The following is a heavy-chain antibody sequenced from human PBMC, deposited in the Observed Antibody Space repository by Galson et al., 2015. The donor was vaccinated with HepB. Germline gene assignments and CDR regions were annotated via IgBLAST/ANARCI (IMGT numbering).Heavy chain of an antibody. CDR1: GYMFRDHS. V-gene: IGHV1-18*01. CDR2: ISPYNGNK. D-gene: IGHD3-10*01. Sequence: GYMFRDHSITWVRQAPGQGLEWMGWISPYNGNKNHAQKFQGRVTMTTDTSTSTAYMELRSLRSDDTAVYFCARVARSHYYFDYWGQGTLVTVST. J-gene: IGHJ4*02. CDR3: ARVARSHYYFDY.